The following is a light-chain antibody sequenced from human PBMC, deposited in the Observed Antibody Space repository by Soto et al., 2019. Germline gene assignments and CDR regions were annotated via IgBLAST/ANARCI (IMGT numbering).Light chain of an antibody. CDR1: QSVSSSY. CDR2: GAS. CDR3: QQYGSSPWT. V-gene: IGKV3-20*01. J-gene: IGKJ1*01. Sequence: EIVLTQSPGTLSLSPGERATLSCRASQSVSSSYLAWYQHKPGQAPRLLIYGASSRAAGIPDRFSGSESGTDFTLTISRLEPEDFAVYYCQQYGSSPWTFGQGTNVDIK.